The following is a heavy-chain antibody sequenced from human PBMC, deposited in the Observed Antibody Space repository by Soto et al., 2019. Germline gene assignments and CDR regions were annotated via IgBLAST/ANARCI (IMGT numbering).Heavy chain of an antibody. J-gene: IGHJ4*02. Sequence: ASVKVSCKASGYTFTGYYMHWVRQAPGQGLEWMGWINPNSGGTNYAQKFQGWVTMTRDTSISTAYMELSRLRSDDTAVYYCASRGRLGYCSGGSCYDGFDYWGQGTPVTVSS. D-gene: IGHD2-15*01. CDR2: INPNSGGT. CDR3: ASRGRLGYCSGGSCYDGFDY. V-gene: IGHV1-2*04. CDR1: GYTFTGYY.